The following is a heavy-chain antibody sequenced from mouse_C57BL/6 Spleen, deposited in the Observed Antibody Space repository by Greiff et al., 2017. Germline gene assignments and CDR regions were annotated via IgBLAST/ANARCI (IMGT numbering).Heavy chain of an antibody. CDR2: ISNGGGSS. CDR1: GFTFSDYY. CDR3: ASPDYYGSVQPFAY. D-gene: IGHD1-1*01. V-gene: IGHV5-12*01. J-gene: IGHJ3*01. Sequence: EVKLVESGGGLVQPGGSLKLSCAASGFTFSDYYMYWVRQTPEKRLEWVAYISNGGGSSYYPDTVKGRFTISRDNAKNTLYLQMSRLKSEDTAMYYCASPDYYGSVQPFAYWGQGTLVTVSA.